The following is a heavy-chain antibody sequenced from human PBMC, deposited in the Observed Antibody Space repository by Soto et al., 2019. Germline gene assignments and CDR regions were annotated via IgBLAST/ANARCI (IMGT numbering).Heavy chain of an antibody. CDR2: IYYSGST. CDR1: GGSISSYY. Sequence: SETLSLTCTVSGGSISSYYWSWLRQPPGKGLEWIGYIYYSGSTNYNPSLKSRVTISVDTSKNQFSLKLSSVTAADTAVYYCARSESFWSGYSPKDRLGDKLRYFGLAYWGQGTLVTVSS. D-gene: IGHD3-3*01. V-gene: IGHV4-59*01. CDR3: ARSESFWSGYSPKDRLGDKLRYFGLAY. J-gene: IGHJ4*02.